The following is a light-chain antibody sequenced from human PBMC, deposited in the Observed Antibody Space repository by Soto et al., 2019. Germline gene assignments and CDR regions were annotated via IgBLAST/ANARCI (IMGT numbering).Light chain of an antibody. V-gene: IGKV1-8*01. CDR2: AAA. Sequence: AIRMTQSPSSISASTGDRVTITCRASQGISSFLAWYQQKPGKAPKLLIYAAATLQRGATSTFSASGSGTDFTLTISRLQSEDFATYFCQQYLSYPYTFGQGTKLEI. CDR1: QGISSF. J-gene: IGKJ2*01. CDR3: QQYLSYPYT.